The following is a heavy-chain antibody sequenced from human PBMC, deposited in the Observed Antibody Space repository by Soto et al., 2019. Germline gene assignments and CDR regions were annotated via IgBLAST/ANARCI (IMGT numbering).Heavy chain of an antibody. Sequence: GGSLRLSCAASGFTFSSYGMHWVRQAPGKGLEWVAVIWYDGSNKYYADSVKGRFTISRDNSKNTLYLQMNSLRAEDTAVYYCARRTCSGGSCHHSKTKLGYMDVWGKGTTVTVSS. CDR1: GFTFSSYG. D-gene: IGHD2-15*01. V-gene: IGHV3-33*01. CDR2: IWYDGSNK. J-gene: IGHJ6*03. CDR3: ARRTCSGGSCHHSKTKLGYMDV.